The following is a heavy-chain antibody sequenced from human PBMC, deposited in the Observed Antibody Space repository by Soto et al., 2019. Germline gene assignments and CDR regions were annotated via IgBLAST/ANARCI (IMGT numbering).Heavy chain of an antibody. CDR1: GYTFTSYG. V-gene: IGHV1-18*01. J-gene: IGHJ5*02. CDR2: ISAYNGNT. CDR3: ARDTIVVVPAAIGDWFDP. Sequence: ASVKVSCKASGYTFTSYGTSWVRQAPGQGLEWMGWISAYNGNTNYAQRLQGRVTMTTDTSTSTAYMELRSLRSDDTAVYYCARDTIVVVPAAIGDWFDPWGQGTLVTVSS. D-gene: IGHD2-2*02.